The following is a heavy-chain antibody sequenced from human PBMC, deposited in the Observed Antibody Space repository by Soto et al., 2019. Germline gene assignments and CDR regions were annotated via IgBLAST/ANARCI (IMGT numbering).Heavy chain of an antibody. CDR2: ISAYNGNT. V-gene: IGHV1-18*01. J-gene: IGHJ6*02. Sequence: ASVKVSCKASGYTFTSYGISWVRQAPGQGLEWMGWISAYNGNTKYAQKLQGRVTMTRDTSASTAYMELSSLRSEDTAVYYCARDREGARGYSGYTLYYYYGMDVWGQGTTVTVSS. CDR1: GYTFTSYG. D-gene: IGHD5-12*01. CDR3: ARDREGARGYSGYTLYYYYGMDV.